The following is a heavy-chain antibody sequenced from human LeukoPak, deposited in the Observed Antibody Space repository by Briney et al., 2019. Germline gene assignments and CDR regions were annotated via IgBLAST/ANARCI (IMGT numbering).Heavy chain of an antibody. Sequence: GGSLRLSCAASGFTFSAYWMSRVRQAPGKGLNWVANIKQDGSEKYYVDSVKGRFTISRDNAKNSLYLQMNRLRVEDTAVYYCTRYIADSSGSPSPSAFNIWGQGTMVTVSS. CDR1: GFTFSAYW. V-gene: IGHV3-7*02. CDR3: TRYIADSSGSPSPSAFNI. J-gene: IGHJ3*02. CDR2: IKQDGSEK. D-gene: IGHD3-22*01.